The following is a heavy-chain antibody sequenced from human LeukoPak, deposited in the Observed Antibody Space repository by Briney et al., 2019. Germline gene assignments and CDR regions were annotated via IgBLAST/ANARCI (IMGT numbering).Heavy chain of an antibody. J-gene: IGHJ4*02. V-gene: IGHV4-59*08. CDR2: ISYSGST. CDR3: TRRRNYLSHFDY. CDR1: GGSISTYY. D-gene: IGHD1-7*01. Sequence: SETLSLTCTVSGGSISTYYWSCIRQPPGKGLEWIGYISYSGSTNYNPSLKSRVTISIDTSKNQFSLKLSSVTAADTAVYYCTRRRNYLSHFDYWGQGTLVTVSS.